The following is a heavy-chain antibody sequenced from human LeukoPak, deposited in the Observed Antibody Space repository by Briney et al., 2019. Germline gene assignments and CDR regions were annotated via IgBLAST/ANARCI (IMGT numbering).Heavy chain of an antibody. CDR1: GYTFTSFD. CDR3: ARASLLSGYDEADFGY. D-gene: IGHD5-12*01. V-gene: IGHV1-8*01. Sequence: ASVKVSCKASGYTFTSFDINWVRQAEGQGLEWMGWMNPDSGSTGYAQKFQGRVAMTRNTSISTAYMVLSSLRSEDTAVYYCARASLLSGYDEADFGYWGQGTLVTVSS. J-gene: IGHJ4*02. CDR2: MNPDSGST.